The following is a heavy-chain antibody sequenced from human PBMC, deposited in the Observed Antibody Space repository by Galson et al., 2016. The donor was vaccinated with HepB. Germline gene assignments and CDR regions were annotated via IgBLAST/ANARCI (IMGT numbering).Heavy chain of an antibody. V-gene: IGHV4-59*01. Sequence: SETLSLTRTVSGGSIRNYYWSWIRHPPGKGLEFIGYINYSGNTNYNPSLKTRVTISVDTSKNQFFLKVRSVTAADTAVYSCARVGRILSAHNWFDPWGQGTLVTVSS. CDR3: ARVGRILSAHNWFDP. J-gene: IGHJ5*02. CDR2: INYSGNT. D-gene: IGHD1-26*01. CDR1: GGSIRNYY.